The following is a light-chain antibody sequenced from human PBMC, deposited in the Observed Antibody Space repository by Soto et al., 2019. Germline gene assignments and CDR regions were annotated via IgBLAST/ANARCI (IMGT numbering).Light chain of an antibody. CDR2: EVS. J-gene: IGLJ2*01. V-gene: IGLV2-8*01. CDR1: SSDVGGYNY. CDR3: SSYAGSNKGV. Sequence: QSALTQPASVSGSPGQSITISCIGTSSDVGGYNYVSWYQQHPGKAPKLMIYEVSKRPSGVPDRFSGSKSGNTASLTVSGLQAEDEADYYCSSYAGSNKGVFGGGTKLTVL.